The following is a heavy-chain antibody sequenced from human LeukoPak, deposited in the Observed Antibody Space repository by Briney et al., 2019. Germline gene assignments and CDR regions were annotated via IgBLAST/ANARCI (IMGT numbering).Heavy chain of an antibody. CDR1: GYTFTSHY. CDR3: VRGYGTGWYGGDY. J-gene: IGHJ4*02. D-gene: IGHD6-19*01. CDR2: INPTGDTT. V-gene: IGHV1-46*01. Sequence: GASVKVSCKASGYTFTSHYMHWVRQAPGQGLEWMGVINPTGDTTRYAQKFQGRVTMTRNASAGTAHMELSSLKSDDTAVYFCVRGYGTGWYGGDYWGQGTLVTVSS.